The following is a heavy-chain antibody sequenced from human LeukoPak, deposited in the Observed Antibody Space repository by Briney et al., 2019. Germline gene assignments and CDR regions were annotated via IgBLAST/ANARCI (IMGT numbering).Heavy chain of an antibody. Sequence: GGSLRLSCAASGFTFSSYAMSWVRQAPGKGLECVSSISGSDGSTYYADSVKGRFTISRDNSNNTLYLQMNSLRVEDTAVYYCARRWSFDYWGQGTLVTVSS. J-gene: IGHJ4*02. CDR1: GFTFSSYA. CDR2: ISGSDGST. D-gene: IGHD6-13*01. V-gene: IGHV3-23*01. CDR3: ARRWSFDY.